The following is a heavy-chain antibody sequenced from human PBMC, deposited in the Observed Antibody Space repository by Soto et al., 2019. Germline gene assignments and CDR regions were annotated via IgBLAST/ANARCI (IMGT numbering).Heavy chain of an antibody. D-gene: IGHD6-6*01. J-gene: IGHJ4*02. CDR3: AKDLEYSSSAGGPFDY. CDR1: GFTFSSYA. CDR2: ISGSGGST. Sequence: GGSLRLSCAASGFTFSSYAMSWVRQAPGKGLEWVSAISGSGGSTYYADSVKGRFTISRDNSKNSLYLQMNSLRTEDTALYYCAKDLEYSSSAGGPFDYWGQGTLVTVSS. V-gene: IGHV3-23*01.